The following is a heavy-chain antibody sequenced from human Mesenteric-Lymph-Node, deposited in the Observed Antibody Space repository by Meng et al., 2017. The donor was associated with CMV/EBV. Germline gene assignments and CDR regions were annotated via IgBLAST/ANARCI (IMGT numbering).Heavy chain of an antibody. V-gene: IGHV4-61*01. J-gene: IGHJ5*02. CDR1: GVSVSSGSYY. Sequence: SGVSVSSGSYYWSWIRQPPGKGLEWIGYIYYSGSTNYNPSLKSRVTISVDTSKNQFSLKLSSVTAADTAVYYCASSSQQLVRYNWFDPWGQGTLVTVSS. CDR2: IYYSGST. CDR3: ASSSQQLVRYNWFDP. D-gene: IGHD6-13*01.